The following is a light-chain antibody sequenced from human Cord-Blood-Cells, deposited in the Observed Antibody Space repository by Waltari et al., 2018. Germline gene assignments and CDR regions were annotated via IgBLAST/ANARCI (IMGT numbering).Light chain of an antibody. CDR2: KAS. CDR3: QQYNSYPLT. Sequence: SVGDRVTITCRASQSISSWLAWYQQKPGKAPKLLIYKASSLESGVPSRFSGSGSGTEFTLTISSLQPDDFATYYCQQYNSYPLTFGGGTKVEIK. CDR1: QSISSW. J-gene: IGKJ4*01. V-gene: IGKV1-5*03.